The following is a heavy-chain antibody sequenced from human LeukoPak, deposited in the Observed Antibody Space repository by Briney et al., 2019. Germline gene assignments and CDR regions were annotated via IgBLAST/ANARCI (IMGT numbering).Heavy chain of an antibody. D-gene: IGHD3-22*01. CDR3: ARDDGSRSVDY. J-gene: IGHJ4*02. CDR2: IKQDGGEK. V-gene: IGHV3-7*01. CDR1: GFTFSSHW. Sequence: GGSLRLSCAASGFTFSSHWMSWVRQAPGKGLEWVANIKQDGGEKYYVDSVRGRFTISRDNAKNSLYLQMNSLRAEDTAVYYCARDDGSRSVDYWGQGTLVTVSS.